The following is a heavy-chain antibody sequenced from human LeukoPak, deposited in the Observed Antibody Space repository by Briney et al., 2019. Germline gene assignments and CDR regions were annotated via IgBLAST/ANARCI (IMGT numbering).Heavy chain of an antibody. CDR1: GGSINDYY. V-gene: IGHV4-59*01. Sequence: PSETLSLTCTVSGGSINDYYWSWIRQPPGKGLEWIGYIYYSGSTNYNPSPKSRVTISVDTSKSQFSLKLSSMTAADTAVYYCARNYDRLDYWGQGTLVTVSS. D-gene: IGHD3-22*01. CDR3: ARNYDRLDY. CDR2: IYYSGST. J-gene: IGHJ4*02.